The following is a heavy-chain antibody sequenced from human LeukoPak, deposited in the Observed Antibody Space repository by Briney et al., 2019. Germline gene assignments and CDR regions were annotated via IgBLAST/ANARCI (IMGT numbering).Heavy chain of an antibody. CDR2: IYYSGST. Sequence: SETLSLTCTVSGGSISRYYWGWIRQPPGKGLEWIGSIYYSGSTYYNPSLKSRVTISVDTSKNQFSLKLSSVTAADTAVYYCARHFPADYVHYYYYMDVWGKGTTVTISS. CDR3: ARHFPADYVHYYYYMDV. D-gene: IGHD4-17*01. V-gene: IGHV4-39*01. CDR1: GGSISRYY. J-gene: IGHJ6*03.